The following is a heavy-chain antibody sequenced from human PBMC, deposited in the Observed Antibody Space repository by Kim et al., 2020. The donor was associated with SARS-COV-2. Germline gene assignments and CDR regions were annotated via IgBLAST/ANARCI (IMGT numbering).Heavy chain of an antibody. CDR3: TRDRFHRALDS. Sequence: GGSLRLSCTVSGFPFGDYIMNWFRQAPGKGLEWVGLIKSKVLGGTPEIAASVKGRFSISRDDSEGVAYLHMNSLSVADPAISYCTRDRFHRALDS. CDR1: GFPFGDYI. J-gene: IGHJ5*01. V-gene: IGHV3-49*03. CDR2: IKSKVLGGTP.